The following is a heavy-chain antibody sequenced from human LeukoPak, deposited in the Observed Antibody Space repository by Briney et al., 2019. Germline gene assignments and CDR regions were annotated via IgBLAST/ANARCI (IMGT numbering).Heavy chain of an antibody. CDR3: AREVRTAVAGLDY. V-gene: IGHV1-3*01. J-gene: IGHJ4*02. CDR1: GYTFTSYA. Sequence: ASVKVSCKASGYTFTSYAMHWVRQAPGQTLEWMGWINPGNGNTKYSQKFQGRVTITRDTSASTAYMELSSLRSEDTAVYYCAREVRTAVAGLDYWGQGTLVTVSS. CDR2: INPGNGNT. D-gene: IGHD6-19*01.